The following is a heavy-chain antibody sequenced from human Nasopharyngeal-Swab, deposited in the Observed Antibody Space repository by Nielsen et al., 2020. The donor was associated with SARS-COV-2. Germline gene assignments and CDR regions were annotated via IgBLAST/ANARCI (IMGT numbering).Heavy chain of an antibody. V-gene: IGHV3-74*01. Sequence: LSLTCAASGFTFSSYWMHWVRQAPEKGLVWVSRINSDGRSTSYADSVKGRFTISRDNAKNTLYLQMNSLRAEDTAVYYCARDPIVVVVAATGWFDPWGQGTLVTVSS. CDR3: ARDPIVVVVAATGWFDP. D-gene: IGHD2-15*01. J-gene: IGHJ5*02. CDR2: INSDGRST. CDR1: GFTFSSYW.